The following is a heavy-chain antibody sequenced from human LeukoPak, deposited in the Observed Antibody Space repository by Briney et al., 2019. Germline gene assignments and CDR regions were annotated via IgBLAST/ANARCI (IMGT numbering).Heavy chain of an antibody. J-gene: IGHJ4*02. CDR1: GYTFTSYA. CDR2: INAGNGNT. CDR3: ARAGVRFLEWLTTFDY. V-gene: IGHV1-3*01. D-gene: IGHD3-3*01. Sequence: ASVKVSCKASGYTFTSYAMHWVRQAPGQRLEWMGWINAGNGNTKYSQKFQGRVTITRDTSASTAYMELSGLRSEDTAVYYCARAGVRFLEWLTTFDYWGQGTLVTVSS.